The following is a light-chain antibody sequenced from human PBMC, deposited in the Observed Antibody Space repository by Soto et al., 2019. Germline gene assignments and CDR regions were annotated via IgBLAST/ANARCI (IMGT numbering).Light chain of an antibody. V-gene: IGLV2-23*01. CDR3: CSYASSSTYV. CDR2: EGS. J-gene: IGLJ1*01. Sequence: QSVLTQPASVSGSPLRSITISCTGTSSDVGNYNLVSWYQHDPGKAPKLLIYEGSKRPSGVSDRFSGSKSGNTASLTISGLQAEDEADYYCCSYASSSTYVFGTGTKVTVL. CDR1: SSDVGNYNL.